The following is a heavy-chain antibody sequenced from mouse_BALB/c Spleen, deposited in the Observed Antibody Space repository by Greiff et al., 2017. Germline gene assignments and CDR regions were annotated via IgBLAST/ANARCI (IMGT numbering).Heavy chain of an antibody. D-gene: IGHD2-3*01. CDR3: ARDKSDGNYGMDY. Sequence: VESGGGLVKPGGSLKLSCAASGFTFSDYYMYWVRQTPEKRLEWVATISDGGSYTYYPDSVKGRFTISRDNAKNNLYLQMSSLKSEDTAMYYCARDKSDGNYGMDYWGQGTSVTVSS. CDR1: GFTFSDYY. CDR2: ISDGGSYT. V-gene: IGHV5-4*02. J-gene: IGHJ4*01.